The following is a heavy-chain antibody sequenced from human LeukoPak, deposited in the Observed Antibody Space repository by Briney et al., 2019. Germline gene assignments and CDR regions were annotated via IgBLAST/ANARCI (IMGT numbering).Heavy chain of an antibody. J-gene: IGHJ4*02. Sequence: GGSLRLSCVASGFSFSSYTMSWVRQAPGKGLEWVAKMKEDGSDIHYVDSVKGRFTICRDNAKNSLCLQMSSLRGEDTAVYYCARGGARYLDSWGQGILVTVSS. CDR2: MKEDGSDI. V-gene: IGHV3-7*01. CDR1: GFSFSSYT. D-gene: IGHD3-9*01. CDR3: ARGGARYLDS.